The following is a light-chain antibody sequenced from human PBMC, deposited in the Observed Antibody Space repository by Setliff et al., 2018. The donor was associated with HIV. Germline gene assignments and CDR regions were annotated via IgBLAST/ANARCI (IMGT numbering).Light chain of an antibody. CDR1: SSDVGAYNY. V-gene: IGLV2-11*01. J-gene: IGLJ1*01. CDR3: CSYAGAYSYI. Sequence: LTQPRSVSGSPGQSVTFSCSGSSSDVGAYNYVSWYQQHPGRAPKLMIYDVSKRPSGVPDRFSGSKSGNTASLTISGLQSEDEADYYCCSYAGAYSYIFGTGTKVTVL. CDR2: DVS.